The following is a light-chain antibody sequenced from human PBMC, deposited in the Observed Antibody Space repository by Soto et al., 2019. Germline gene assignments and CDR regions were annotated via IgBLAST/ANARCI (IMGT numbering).Light chain of an antibody. V-gene: IGKV1-5*03. CDR2: KAS. Sequence: DIQMTQSPSTLSASVGDRVTITCRASQNIDSWLAWYQQKPGKAPKLLIYKASSLESGVPSRFSGSGSGKEFTLTISSLQPDDFATYYCQQYKNYPWAFGQGTKVEIK. CDR3: QQYKNYPWA. J-gene: IGKJ1*01. CDR1: QNIDSW.